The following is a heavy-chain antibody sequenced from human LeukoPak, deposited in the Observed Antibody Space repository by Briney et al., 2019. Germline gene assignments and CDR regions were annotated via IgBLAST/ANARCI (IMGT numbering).Heavy chain of an antibody. CDR1: GASISSNRYY. J-gene: IGHJ5*02. D-gene: IGHD2-15*01. V-gene: IGHV4-39*01. CDR2: IYYSENT. Sequence: PSETLSLTCTVSGASISSNRYYWGWIRQPPGKGLEWIGSIYYSENTYYNPSLESRVTISIDTSKNQFSLSLTSVTAADTAVYYCARHSVSEDWFDPWGQGTLVTFSS. CDR3: ARHSVSEDWFDP.